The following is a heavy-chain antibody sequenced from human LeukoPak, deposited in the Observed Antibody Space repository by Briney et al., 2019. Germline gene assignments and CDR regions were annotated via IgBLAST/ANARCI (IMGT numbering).Heavy chain of an antibody. CDR2: IIPILGIA. J-gene: IGHJ4*02. Sequence: SVKVSCKASGGTFSSYTISWVRQAPGQGLEWMGRIIPILGIANYAQKFQGRVTITADKPTSTAYMELSSLRSEDTAVYYCARNYYDSSGYYYFDYWGQGTLVTVSS. CDR1: GGTFSSYT. V-gene: IGHV1-69*02. D-gene: IGHD3-22*01. CDR3: ARNYYDSSGYYYFDY.